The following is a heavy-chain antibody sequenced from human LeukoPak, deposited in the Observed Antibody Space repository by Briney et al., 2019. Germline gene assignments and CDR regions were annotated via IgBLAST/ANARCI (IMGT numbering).Heavy chain of an antibody. CDR2: VNPYNDKT. D-gene: IGHD3-10*01. CDR1: GYTFNTFD. J-gene: IGHJ6*03. Sequence: GASVKVSCKASGYTFNTFDINWVRQPTGQGPAWLGLVNPYNDKTVYVPKLQGRVSISSNNSINTAYMEFSGLKSDDTAVYYCARGRRLRGVPSRPIYYYYYMDVWGGGTTVTVSS. V-gene: IGHV1-8*03. CDR3: ARGRRLRGVPSRPIYYYYYMDV.